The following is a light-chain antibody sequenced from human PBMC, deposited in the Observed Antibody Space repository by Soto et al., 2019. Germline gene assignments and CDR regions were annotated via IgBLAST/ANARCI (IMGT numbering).Light chain of an antibody. CDR2: DAA. Sequence: DIQLTQSPIFLSASVGDRVTISCRASQAIFNYLAWYQQKPGKAPKLLIYDAANLQTGVPSRFSGGGSGTHFALTISSLQPEDIATYYCQHYHNLPFTFGPGTKVDVK. V-gene: IGKV1-33*01. J-gene: IGKJ3*01. CDR1: QAIFNY. CDR3: QHYHNLPFT.